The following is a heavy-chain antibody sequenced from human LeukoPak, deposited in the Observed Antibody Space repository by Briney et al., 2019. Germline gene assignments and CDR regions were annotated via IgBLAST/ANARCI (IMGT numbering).Heavy chain of an antibody. CDR2: IIPIFGTA. V-gene: IGHV1-69*06. D-gene: IGHD3-16*01. CDR1: GGTFSSYA. CDR3: ARDSRPLGGYNWFDP. Sequence: SVKVSCKASGGTFSSYAISWVRQAPGQGLEWMGGIIPIFGTANYAQKFQGRVTITADKSTSTAYMELSRLRSDDTAVYYCARDSRPLGGYNWFDPWGQGTLVTVSS. J-gene: IGHJ5*02.